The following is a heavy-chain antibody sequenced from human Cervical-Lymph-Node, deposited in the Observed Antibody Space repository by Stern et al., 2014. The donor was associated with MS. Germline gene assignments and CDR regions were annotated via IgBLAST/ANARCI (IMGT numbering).Heavy chain of an antibody. D-gene: IGHD6-13*01. V-gene: IGHV3-21*06. J-gene: IGHJ4*02. CDR1: GFIFSSYS. CDR3: AREQILIAAAANFFDS. CDR2: ISSGSDYI. Sequence: EVQLVESGGGLVKPGGSLRLSCAASGFIFSSYSMNWVRPAPGKGLEWVASISSGSDYIYYADSVKGRFTISRDDAKNSLYLHMNSLRAEDTAIYYCAREQILIAAAANFFDSWGQGTLVIVSS.